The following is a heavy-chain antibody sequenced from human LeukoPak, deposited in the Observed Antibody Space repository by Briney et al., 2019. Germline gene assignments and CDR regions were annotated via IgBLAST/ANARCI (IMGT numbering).Heavy chain of an antibody. CDR1: GVSISSSSYY. V-gene: IGHV4-39*07. CDR2: IYYSGST. CDR3: ARESTANWFDP. D-gene: IGHD1-14*01. J-gene: IGHJ5*02. Sequence: KSSETLSLTCTVSGVSISSSSYYWGWIRQPPGKGLEWIGSIYYSGSTYYNPSLKSRVTISVDTSKNQFSLKLSSVTAADTAVYYCARESTANWFDPWGQGTLVTVSS.